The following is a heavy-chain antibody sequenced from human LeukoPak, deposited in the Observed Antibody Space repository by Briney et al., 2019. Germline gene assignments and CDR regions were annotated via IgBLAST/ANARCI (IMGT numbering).Heavy chain of an antibody. J-gene: IGHJ5*02. Sequence: GGSLRLSCAASGFTFSSYAMHWVRQAPGKGLEWVAVISYDGSNKYYADSVKGRFTISRDNSKNTLYLQMNSPRAEDTAVYYCARDPRDDFWSGDNWFDPWGQGTLVTVSS. CDR1: GFTFSSYA. CDR2: ISYDGSNK. D-gene: IGHD3-3*01. V-gene: IGHV3-30-3*01. CDR3: ARDPRDDFWSGDNWFDP.